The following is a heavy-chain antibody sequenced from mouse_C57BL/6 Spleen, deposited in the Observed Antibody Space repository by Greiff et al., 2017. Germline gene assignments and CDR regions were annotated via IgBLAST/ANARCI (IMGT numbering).Heavy chain of an antibody. CDR2: INPNNGGT. J-gene: IGHJ3*01. Sequence: EVKLMESGPELVKPGASVKISCKASGYTFTDYYMNWVKLSHGKSLEWIGDINPNNGGTSYNQKFKGKATLTVDKSSSTAYMELRSLTSEDSAVYYCARNDGPWFAYWGQGTLVTVSA. CDR3: ARNDGPWFAY. D-gene: IGHD2-3*01. CDR1: GYTFTDYY. V-gene: IGHV1-26*01.